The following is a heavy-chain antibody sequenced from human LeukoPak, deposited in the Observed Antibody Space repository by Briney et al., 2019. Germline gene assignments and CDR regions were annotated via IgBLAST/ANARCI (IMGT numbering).Heavy chain of an antibody. CDR2: IRSKANSYAT. CDR1: GFTFSGSA. D-gene: IGHD1-26*01. Sequence: PGGSLRLSCAASGFTFSGSAMHWVRQASGKGLEWVGRIRSKANSYATAYAASVKGRFTISRDDSKNTAYLQMNSLKTEDTAVYYCVRSWDDAFDIWGQGTMVTVSS. V-gene: IGHV3-73*01. J-gene: IGHJ3*02. CDR3: VRSWDDAFDI.